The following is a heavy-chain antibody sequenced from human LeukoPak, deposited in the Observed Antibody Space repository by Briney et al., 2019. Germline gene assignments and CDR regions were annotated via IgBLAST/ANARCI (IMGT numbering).Heavy chain of an antibody. CDR3: AKDAPLDFDY. J-gene: IGHJ4*02. V-gene: IGHV3-30*02. CDR2: IQADGGNK. Sequence: GGSLRLSCAASGFTFRNSDMHWVRQAPGKGPEWVAFIQADGGNKYYADSVKGRFTISRDNSKNTLYLQMNSLRAEDTAVYYCAKDAPLDFDYWGQGTLVTVSS. CDR1: GFTFRNSD.